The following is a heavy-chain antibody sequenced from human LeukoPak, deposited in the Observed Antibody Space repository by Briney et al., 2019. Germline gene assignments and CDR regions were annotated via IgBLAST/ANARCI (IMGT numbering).Heavy chain of an antibody. J-gene: IGHJ6*03. V-gene: IGHV4-59*08. CDR2: VYYSGSA. D-gene: IGHD6-13*01. CDR3: ARGGRAAAGPDYYMDV. Sequence: PSETLSLTCTVSGGSISSYYWSWIRQPPGKGLEWIGYVYYSGSANYNPSLKSRVTISVDTSKNQFSLKLSSVTAADTAVYYCARGGRAAAGPDYYMDVWGKGTTVTISS. CDR1: GGSISSYY.